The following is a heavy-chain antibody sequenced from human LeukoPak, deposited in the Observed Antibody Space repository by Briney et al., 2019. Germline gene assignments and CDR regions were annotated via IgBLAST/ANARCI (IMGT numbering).Heavy chain of an antibody. J-gene: IGHJ6*03. CDR2: ITSGSSYI. D-gene: IGHD1-26*01. Sequence: GGSLRLSCAASGFSFSTYNMNWVRQAPGQRLEWLSSITSGSSYIYYADSVKGRFTISRDNAKSSLYLQMDGLRAEDTAVYYCARDPYSGNYGAYYYYYMDVWGKGTTVTISS. CDR3: ARDPYSGNYGAYYYYYMDV. CDR1: GFSFSTYN. V-gene: IGHV3-21*01.